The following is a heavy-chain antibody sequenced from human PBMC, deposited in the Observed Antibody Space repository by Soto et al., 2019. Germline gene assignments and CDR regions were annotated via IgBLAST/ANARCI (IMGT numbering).Heavy chain of an antibody. CDR3: ARNLMDYDILTGYYMAYYFDH. CDR1: GYTLTNYA. D-gene: IGHD3-9*01. V-gene: IGHV1-3*01. CDR2: INAGNGNA. J-gene: IGHJ4*02. Sequence: QVQLVQSGAEVKKPGASVKVSCKASGYTLTNYAMHWVRQAPGQRLEWMGWINAGNGNAKYSQKFQGRVTITRDTSASTAYMELSSLRSEDTAVYYCARNLMDYDILTGYYMAYYFDHWGQGTLVTVSS.